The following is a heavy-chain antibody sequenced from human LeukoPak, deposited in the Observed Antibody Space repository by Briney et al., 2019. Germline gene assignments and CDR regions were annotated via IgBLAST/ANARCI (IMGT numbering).Heavy chain of an antibody. CDR1: GGSFSGYY. Sequence: PSETLSLTCAVYGGSFSGYYWSWIRQPPGKGLEWIGEINHSGSTNYNPSPESRVTISVDTSKNQFSLKLSSVTAADTAVYYCARETTVIINYFDYWGQGTLVTVSS. V-gene: IGHV4-34*01. D-gene: IGHD4-17*01. CDR2: INHSGST. CDR3: ARETTVIINYFDY. J-gene: IGHJ4*02.